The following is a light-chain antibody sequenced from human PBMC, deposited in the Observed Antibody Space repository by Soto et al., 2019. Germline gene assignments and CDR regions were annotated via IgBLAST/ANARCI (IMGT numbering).Light chain of an antibody. CDR2: DVS. CDR1: SSDVGGYNY. J-gene: IGLJ2*01. Sequence: QSALTQPASVSGSPGQSITISCTGTSSDVGGYNYVSWYQQHPGKAPKLMIYDVSNRPSGVSNRFSGSKSGNTASPTISGLKAEDEAAYYCSSDTSSSTLVFGGGTKLTVL. V-gene: IGLV2-14*01. CDR3: SSDTSSSTLV.